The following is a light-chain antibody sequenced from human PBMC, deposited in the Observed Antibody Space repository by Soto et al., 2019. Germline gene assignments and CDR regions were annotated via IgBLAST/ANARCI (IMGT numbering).Light chain of an antibody. CDR2: GAS. J-gene: IGKJ3*01. CDR1: QSLSRN. CDR3: QHYNDWPPAFT. V-gene: IGKV3-15*01. Sequence: EILMTQSPATLSVFPGERATLSCRASQSLSRNLAWYQQKPGQAPRLLIYGASTRARGIPARFSGSGSGTEFTLTISSLQSEDFALYYCQHYNDWPPAFTFGPGTKVDL.